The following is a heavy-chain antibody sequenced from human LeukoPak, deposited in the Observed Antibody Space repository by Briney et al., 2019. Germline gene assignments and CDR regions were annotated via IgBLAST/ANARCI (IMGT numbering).Heavy chain of an antibody. CDR3: ARNAWGAVETAGDY. D-gene: IGHD6-19*01. V-gene: IGHV3-48*03. CDR2: ISSSGSTI. J-gene: IGHJ4*02. Sequence: PGGSLRLSCAASGFTFSSYEMNWVRQAPGKGLEWVSCISSSGSTIYYAGSVKGRFTISRDNAKNSLYLQMNSLRAEDTAVYYCARNAWGAVETAGDYWGQGTLVTVSS. CDR1: GFTFSSYE.